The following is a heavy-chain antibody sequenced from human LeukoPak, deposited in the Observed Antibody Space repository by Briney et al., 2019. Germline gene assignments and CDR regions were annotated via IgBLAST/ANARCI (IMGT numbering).Heavy chain of an antibody. D-gene: IGHD1-26*01. Sequence: ASVKVSCKASGYSFNSYGIHWVRQAPGQGLEWMGWVSAYNGFTNYAKKFQGRVTMNTDTSTGTAYMEVRSLTSDDTALYYCARDRIAKLGGSYRYSCFDPWGQGTLVTVSS. CDR3: ARDRIAKLGGSYRYSCFDP. J-gene: IGHJ5*02. CDR1: GYSFNSYG. V-gene: IGHV1-18*04. CDR2: VSAYNGFT.